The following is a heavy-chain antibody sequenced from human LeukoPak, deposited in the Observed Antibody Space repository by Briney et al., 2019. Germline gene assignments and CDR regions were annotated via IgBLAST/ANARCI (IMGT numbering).Heavy chain of an antibody. CDR3: ARSGGDSGSYPLDY. D-gene: IGHD1-26*01. J-gene: IGHJ4*02. CDR1: EFTLSSYS. Sequence: GSLRLSCEGFEFTLSSYSMSWVRPGTGEGLEWVSYLSSRSRNIYYVDSVKGRFTHSKNNAKNSLYPQMNRLRVEDTAVYYGARSGGDSGSYPLDYWGEGTLVTLSS. CDR2: LSSRSRNI. V-gene: IGHV3-48*01.